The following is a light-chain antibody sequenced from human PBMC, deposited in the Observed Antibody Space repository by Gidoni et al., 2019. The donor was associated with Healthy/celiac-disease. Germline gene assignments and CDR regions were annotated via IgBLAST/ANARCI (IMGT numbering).Light chain of an antibody. V-gene: IGKV3-11*01. CDR2: DAS. Sequence: EIVLTQSTATLSLSPGERATLSCRASQSVSSYLAWYQQQPGQAPRLLIYDASNRATGIPARFSGSGSGTDFTLTISSLEPEDFAVYYCQQRSNWLSWTFGQGTKVEIK. CDR3: QQRSNWLSWT. J-gene: IGKJ1*01. CDR1: QSVSSY.